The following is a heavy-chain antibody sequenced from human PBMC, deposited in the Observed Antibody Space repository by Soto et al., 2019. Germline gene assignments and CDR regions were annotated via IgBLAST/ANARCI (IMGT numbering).Heavy chain of an antibody. Sequence: EVQLVESGGGLVQPEGSLRLSCAASGFTFSDHYMDWVRQAPGKRLEWVGRIKNKANSYTTESAAPVKGRFIISRDDSKNSVFLQMNRLKTYDTAVYYCTRVRLGNSRSSDYWGQGILLTVSS. CDR3: TRVRLGNSRSSDY. V-gene: IGHV3-72*01. CDR2: IKNKANSYTT. D-gene: IGHD6-19*01. J-gene: IGHJ4*02. CDR1: GFTFSDHY.